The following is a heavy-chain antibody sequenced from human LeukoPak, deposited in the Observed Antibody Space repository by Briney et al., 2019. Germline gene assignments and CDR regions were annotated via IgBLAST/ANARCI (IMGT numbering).Heavy chain of an antibody. V-gene: IGHV1-2*02. CDR3: ARDHDHSYDY. J-gene: IGHJ4*02. Sequence: ASVELSCKASGYTISGYYLHWVRQARGQGLEWMGWISPNSGGTNYAQKFKGRVTMTRDTSISTAYMELSRLRSDDTALYYCARDHDHSYDYWGQGTLVTVSS. D-gene: IGHD3-3*01. CDR2: ISPNSGGT. CDR1: GYTISGYY.